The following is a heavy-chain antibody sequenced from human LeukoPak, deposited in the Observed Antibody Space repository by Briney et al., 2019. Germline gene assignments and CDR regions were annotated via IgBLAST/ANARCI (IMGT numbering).Heavy chain of an antibody. Sequence: ASVTVSCKASGYTFTSYDINWVRQATGQGLEWMGWMNPNSGNTGYAQKFQGRVTMTRNTSISTAYMELSSLRSEDTAVYYCATHYYDSSGYYSLLVYWGQGTLVTVSS. V-gene: IGHV1-8*01. D-gene: IGHD3-22*01. J-gene: IGHJ4*02. CDR3: ATHYYDSSGYYSLLVY. CDR2: MNPNSGNT. CDR1: GYTFTSYD.